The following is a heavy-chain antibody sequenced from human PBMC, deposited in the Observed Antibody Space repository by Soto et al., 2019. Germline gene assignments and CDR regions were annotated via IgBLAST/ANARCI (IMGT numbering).Heavy chain of an antibody. J-gene: IGHJ4*02. D-gene: IGHD2-15*01. Sequence: SETLSLTCTVSGGSISSYYWSWIRQPPGKGLVLFGYIYYSGSTNYNPSLKSRVTISVDTSKNHFSLKLSFVTAADTVVYYCARNTGYCSGGSCYSDYWGQGTLVTVSS. CDR1: GGSISSYY. V-gene: IGHV4-59*08. CDR3: ARNTGYCSGGSCYSDY. CDR2: IYYSGST.